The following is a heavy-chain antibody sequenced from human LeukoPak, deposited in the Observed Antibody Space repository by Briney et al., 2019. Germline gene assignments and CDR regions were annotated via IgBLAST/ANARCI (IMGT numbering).Heavy chain of an antibody. V-gene: IGHV4-39*01. D-gene: IGHD6-13*01. CDR2: IYYRGST. CDR3: ARLAAAGHFDY. CDR1: GGAISSSSHY. Sequence: SETLSLTCSVSGGAISSSSHYWGWIRQPPGKGLEWIGGIYYRGSTHYNPPLESRVTISVDTSKNQFSLKLSSVTAADTAVYFCARLAAAGHFDYWGQGTLVTVSS. J-gene: IGHJ4*02.